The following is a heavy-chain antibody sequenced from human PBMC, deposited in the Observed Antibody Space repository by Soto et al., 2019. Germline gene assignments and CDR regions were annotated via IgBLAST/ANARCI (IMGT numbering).Heavy chain of an antibody. V-gene: IGHV1-69*01. J-gene: IGHJ6*02. Sequence: QVQLVQSGAEVKKPGSSVKVSCKASGGTFSSYAISWVRQAPGQGLEWMGGIIPIFGTANYAQKFQGRVTITADESTSTGYMELSSLRADDTAVYYCASRFLGCCSSTSCFTENGMDVWGQGTTVTVSS. D-gene: IGHD2-2*01. CDR3: ASRFLGCCSSTSCFTENGMDV. CDR1: GGTFSSYA. CDR2: IIPIFGTA.